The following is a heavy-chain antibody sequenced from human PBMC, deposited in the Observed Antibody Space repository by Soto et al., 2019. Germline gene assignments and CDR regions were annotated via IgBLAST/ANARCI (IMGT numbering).Heavy chain of an antibody. D-gene: IGHD3-3*01. V-gene: IGHV4-31*03. Sequence: ASETLSLTCTVSGGSISSGGYYWSWIRQHPGKGLEWIGYIYYSGSTYYNPSLKSRVTISVDTSKNQFSLKLKSVTETDTAVYYCARVKVGDLFRFNWFFDLWGRGTLVTVSS. CDR2: IYYSGST. J-gene: IGHJ2*01. CDR3: ARVKVGDLFRFNWFFDL. CDR1: GGSISSGGYY.